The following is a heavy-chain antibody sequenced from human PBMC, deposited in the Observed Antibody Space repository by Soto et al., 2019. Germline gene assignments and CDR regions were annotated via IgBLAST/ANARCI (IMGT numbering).Heavy chain of an antibody. CDR2: ISDSGGST. CDR3: AKRSNTPAAMKSPFDY. CDR1: GFTFNNYA. J-gene: IGHJ4*02. D-gene: IGHD2-2*01. V-gene: IGHV3-23*01. Sequence: EVQLLESGGGLVQPGGGSLRPSCAASGFTFNNYAMSWVRQAPGKGLGWVSTISDSGGSTYYADSVKGRFTISRDNSKNTLYLQMNSLRAEDTAVYYCAKRSNTPAAMKSPFDYWGQGTLVTVSS.